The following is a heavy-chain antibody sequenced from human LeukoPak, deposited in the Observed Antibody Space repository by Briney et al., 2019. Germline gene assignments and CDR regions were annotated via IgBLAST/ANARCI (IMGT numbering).Heavy chain of an antibody. CDR1: GFTFSSYA. D-gene: IGHD3-3*01. V-gene: IGHV3-23*01. CDR3: AKLVPSDDFWSGYLGWFDP. J-gene: IGHJ5*02. Sequence: GGSLRLSCAASGFTFSSYAMSWVRQAPGKGLEWVSAISGSGGSTYYADSVKGRFTISRDNSKNTLSLQMNRLSAEDTAVYYCAKLVPSDDFWSGYLGWFDPWGPGTLVTVSS. CDR2: ISGSGGST.